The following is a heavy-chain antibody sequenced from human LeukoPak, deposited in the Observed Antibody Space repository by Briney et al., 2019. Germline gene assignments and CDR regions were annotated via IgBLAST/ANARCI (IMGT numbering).Heavy chain of an antibody. Sequence: SQTLSLTCTVSGYSMSSGYYWGWIRQPPERGLEWIGSMYHTGSTYYNPSLKSRVTISVDTSKNQFYLKLSSVTAADTAVYYCARTTEGYCRSTSCYGFYYSYYMDVWGKGTTVTISS. V-gene: IGHV4-38-2*02. D-gene: IGHD2-2*01. CDR1: GYSMSSGYY. CDR2: MYHTGST. CDR3: ARTTEGYCRSTSCYGFYYSYYMDV. J-gene: IGHJ6*03.